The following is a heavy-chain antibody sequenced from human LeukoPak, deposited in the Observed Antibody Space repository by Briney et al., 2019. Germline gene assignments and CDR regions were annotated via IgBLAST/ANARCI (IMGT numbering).Heavy chain of an antibody. D-gene: IGHD6-19*01. J-gene: IGHJ4*02. CDR1: GFTFSSYD. Sequence: PGGSLRLSCAASGFTFSSYDMSWVRQAPGKGLEWVSDISGSGGSTYYADSVKGRFTISRDNSKNTLYLQMNSLRAEDTAVYYCAKVEQQWLVPSYYFDYWGQGTLVTVSS. CDR3: AKVEQQWLVPSYYFDY. CDR2: ISGSGGST. V-gene: IGHV3-23*01.